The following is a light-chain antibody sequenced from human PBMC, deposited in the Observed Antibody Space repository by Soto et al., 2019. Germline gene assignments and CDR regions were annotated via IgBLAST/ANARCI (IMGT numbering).Light chain of an antibody. Sequence: IQVTQSPSSLSASVGDRITITCRVSQGMSSYLAWYQQKPGKAPKLLIYAAYTLQSGLPSRFSGGGSGPDFTPHLRQPESERIGTYYCQQVDTSHSFGGGTKVEIK. J-gene: IGKJ4*01. CDR1: QGMSSY. CDR2: AAY. V-gene: IGKV1-9*01. CDR3: QQVDTSHS.